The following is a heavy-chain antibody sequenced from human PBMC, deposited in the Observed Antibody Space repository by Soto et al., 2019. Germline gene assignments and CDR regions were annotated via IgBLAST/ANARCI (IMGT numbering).Heavy chain of an antibody. V-gene: IGHV1-3*01. CDR1: GYTFTSYA. D-gene: IGHD1-26*01. CDR2: INAGNGNT. CDR3: ARSRSGSYPEGDY. J-gene: IGHJ4*02. Sequence: ASVKVSCKASGYTFTSYAMHWVRQAPGQRLEWMGWINAGNGNTKYSQKFQGRVTITRDTSASTAYMELSSLRSEDTAVYYCARSRSGSYPEGDYWGQGTLVTVSS.